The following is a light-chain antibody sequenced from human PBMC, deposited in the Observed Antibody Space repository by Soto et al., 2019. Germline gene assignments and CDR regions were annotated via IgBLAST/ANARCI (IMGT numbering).Light chain of an antibody. CDR1: QSISRT. J-gene: IGKJ5*01. Sequence: EIVMTQSPATLSVSPGERATLSCRASQSISRTLAWYQQKSGQPPRLLIYDASTRANGIPARFSGGGSGTELTLTISSLQSEDFAVYYCQQYNNWPTITFGQGTRLEIK. CDR3: QQYNNWPTIT. V-gene: IGKV3-15*01. CDR2: DAS.